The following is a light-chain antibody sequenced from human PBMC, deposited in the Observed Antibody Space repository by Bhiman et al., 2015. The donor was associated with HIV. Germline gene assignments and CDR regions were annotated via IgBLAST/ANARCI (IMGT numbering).Light chain of an antibody. V-gene: IGLV3-21*04. Sequence: SSELTQDPAVSVALGQTVRITCQGDRLRNYYASWYQQKPGQAPVVVIYYDSDRPSGIPERFSGSNSGNTATLTISRVEAGDEADYYCQVWDSSSGHPSYVFGTGTKVTVL. CDR3: QVWDSSSGHPSYV. CDR2: YDS. CDR1: RLRNYY. J-gene: IGLJ1*01.